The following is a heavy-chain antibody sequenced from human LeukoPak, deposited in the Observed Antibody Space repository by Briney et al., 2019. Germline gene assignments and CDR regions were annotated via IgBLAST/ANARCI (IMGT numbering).Heavy chain of an antibody. D-gene: IGHD2-21*02. J-gene: IGHJ3*02. Sequence: SETLSLTCTVSGGSISSSGYYWGWIRQPPGRGLEWIASISYSGNTYFNPSLKSRVTISVDTSENHFSLKLSSVTAADTAVYYCARREIVVVTGAFDIWGQGTMVTVSS. CDR1: GGSISSSGYY. V-gene: IGHV4-39*02. CDR2: ISYSGNT. CDR3: ARREIVVVTGAFDI.